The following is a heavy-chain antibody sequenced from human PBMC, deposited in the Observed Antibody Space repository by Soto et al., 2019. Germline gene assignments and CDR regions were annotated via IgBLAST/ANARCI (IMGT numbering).Heavy chain of an antibody. CDR1: GGSISSYY. CDR2: IYYSGST. D-gene: IGHD5-18*01. CDR3: ARAPPFYSYGRPDAFDI. Sequence: SETLSLTCTVSGGSISSYYWSWIRQPPGKGLEWIGYIYYSGSTNYNPSLKSRVTISVDTSKNQFSLKLSSVTAADTAVYYCARAPPFYSYGRPDAFDIWGQGTTVTVSS. V-gene: IGHV4-59*01. J-gene: IGHJ3*02.